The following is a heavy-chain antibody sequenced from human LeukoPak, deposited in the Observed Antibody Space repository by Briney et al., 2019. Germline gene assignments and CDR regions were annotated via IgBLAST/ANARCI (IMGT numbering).Heavy chain of an antibody. CDR3: AKDRGSGYCSSTSCSNWFDP. CDR1: GFTFSPYG. D-gene: IGHD2-2*01. J-gene: IGHJ5*02. V-gene: IGHV3-30*18. Sequence: GGSLRLSCAASGFTFSPYGMHWVRQAPGKGLEWVAVISYDGSNKYYADSVKGRLTISRDNSKNTLYLQMNSLRAEDTAVYYCAKDRGSGYCSSTSCSNWFDPWGQGTLVTVSS. CDR2: ISYDGSNK.